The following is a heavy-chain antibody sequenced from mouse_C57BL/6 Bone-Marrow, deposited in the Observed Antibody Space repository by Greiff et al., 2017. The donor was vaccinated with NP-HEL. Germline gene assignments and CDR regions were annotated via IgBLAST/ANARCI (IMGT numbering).Heavy chain of an antibody. CDR2: IYPGDGDT. Sequence: QVQLQQSGAELVKPGASVKISCKASGYEFSNYWMNWVKQRPGTGLEWIGQIYPGDGDTNYNGKFKDKATLTADKSSRTAYMQLSRLTSEDSAVYFCARGAYWGQGTLVTVSA. CDR3: ARGAY. V-gene: IGHV1-80*01. J-gene: IGHJ3*01. CDR1: GYEFSNYW.